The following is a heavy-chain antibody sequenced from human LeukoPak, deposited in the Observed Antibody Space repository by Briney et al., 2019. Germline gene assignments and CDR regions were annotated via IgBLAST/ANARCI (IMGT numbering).Heavy chain of an antibody. CDR3: ARDLRSSGWYVFDY. D-gene: IGHD6-19*01. CDR1: GGSISSYY. Sequence: SETLCLSCTVSGGSISSYYWSWIRQAPGKGLEWVWYSYNSGNSGNSTYTLSLNSRVTISVDTSKNQFSLKLNSVTAADTAVYYCARDLRSSGWYVFDYWGQGTLVTVSS. J-gene: IGHJ4*02. V-gene: IGHV4-59*01. CDR2: SYNSGNSGNS.